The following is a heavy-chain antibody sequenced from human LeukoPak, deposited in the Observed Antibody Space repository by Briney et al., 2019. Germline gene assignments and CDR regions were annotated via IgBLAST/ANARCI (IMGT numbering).Heavy chain of an antibody. V-gene: IGHV2-5*01. Sequence: SGPTLVKPPPTLTLTCSFSGFSLSTGGDDVGSIRQPPGNALEWLPTISWNAAEHYSASLKSRLTLTKDTSKNQVVLTLTNMDPVDTAPYYCVHRQQWELLMVDPHIFDFWGQGSLVTVSS. J-gene: IGHJ4*02. CDR1: GFSLSTGGDD. CDR3: VHRQQWELLMVDPHIFDF. D-gene: IGHD1-26*01. CDR2: ISWNAAE.